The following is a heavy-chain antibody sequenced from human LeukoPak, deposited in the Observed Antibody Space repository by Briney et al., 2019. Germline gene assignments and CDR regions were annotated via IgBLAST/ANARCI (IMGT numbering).Heavy chain of an antibody. J-gene: IGHJ4*02. D-gene: IGHD2-21*01. CDR2: INHRGST. Sequence: PSETLSLTCAVYGGSFSGYYWSWIRQPPGKGLEWIGEINHRGSTNYNPSLKSRVTISVDTSKNQFSLKLSSVTAADTAVYYCARGDSFSGNIACWGQGTLVTVSS. CDR3: ARGDSFSGNIAC. V-gene: IGHV4-34*01. CDR1: GGSFSGYY.